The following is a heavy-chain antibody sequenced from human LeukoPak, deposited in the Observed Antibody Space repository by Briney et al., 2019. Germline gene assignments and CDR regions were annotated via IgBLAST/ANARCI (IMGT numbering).Heavy chain of an antibody. CDR3: ARAKYYYDSSGPPDY. J-gene: IGHJ4*02. CDR1: GFTFDNYA. V-gene: IGHV3-74*01. Sequence: GGSLRLSCAASGFTFDNYAMYWVRQAPGKGLVWVSRINSDGSSTSYADSVKGRFTISRDNAKNTLYLQMNSLRAEDTAVYYCARAKYYYDSSGPPDYWGQGTLVTVSS. D-gene: IGHD3-22*01. CDR2: INSDGSST.